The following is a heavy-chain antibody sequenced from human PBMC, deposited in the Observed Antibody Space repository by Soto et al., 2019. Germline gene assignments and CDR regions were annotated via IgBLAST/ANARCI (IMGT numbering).Heavy chain of an antibody. CDR2: INHSGST. V-gene: IGHV4-34*01. Sequence: SETLSLTCAVYGGSFSGYYWNWIRQPPGKGLDWIGEINHSGSTNYKSSFKSRVTISVDTSKNQFSLKLSSVTAADTAVYYCARDCLRGQLASQHAFDIWGQGTMVTVSS. D-gene: IGHD6-6*01. CDR1: GGSFSGYY. CDR3: ARDCLRGQLASQHAFDI. J-gene: IGHJ3*02.